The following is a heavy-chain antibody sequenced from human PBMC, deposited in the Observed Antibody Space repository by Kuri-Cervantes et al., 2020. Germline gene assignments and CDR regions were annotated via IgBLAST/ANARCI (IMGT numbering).Heavy chain of an antibody. CDR3: ARARFGNTAMVQYYYYYYMDV. CDR1: GGSISSSSYY. V-gene: IGHV4-39*07. D-gene: IGHD5-18*01. J-gene: IGHJ6*03. CDR2: IYYSGST. Sequence: GSLRLSCIVSGGSISSSSYYWGWIRQPPGKGLEWIGSIYYSGSTYYNPSLKSRVTISVATSKNQFSLKLSSVTAADTAVYYCARARFGNTAMVQYYYYYYMDVWGKGTTVTVSS.